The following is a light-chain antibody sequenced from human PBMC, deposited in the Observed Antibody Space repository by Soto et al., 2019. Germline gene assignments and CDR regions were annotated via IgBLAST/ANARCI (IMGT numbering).Light chain of an antibody. CDR1: QSVSSN. J-gene: IGKJ1*01. CDR3: QQYNNRPSWT. Sequence: EIVMTQSPVTLSVSPGERATLSCRASQSVSSNLAWYQQKPGQAPRLLIYGASTRATGIPARFSGSGSGTEFTLTISSLQSEDFAVYYCQQYNNRPSWTFGQGTKVDIK. V-gene: IGKV3-15*01. CDR2: GAS.